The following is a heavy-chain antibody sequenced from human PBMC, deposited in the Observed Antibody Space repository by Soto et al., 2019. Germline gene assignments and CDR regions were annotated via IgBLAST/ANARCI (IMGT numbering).Heavy chain of an antibody. V-gene: IGHV1-46*01. J-gene: IGHJ3*02. Sequence: ASVKVSCKASGYTFTSYYMHWVRQAPGQGREWMGIINPSGGSTSYAQKFQGRVTMTRDTSTSTVYMELSSLRSEDTAVYYCARGGIYYDSSGYPADDAFDIWGQGXMVTV. CDR2: INPSGGST. D-gene: IGHD3-22*01. CDR3: ARGGIYYDSSGYPADDAFDI. CDR1: GYTFTSYY.